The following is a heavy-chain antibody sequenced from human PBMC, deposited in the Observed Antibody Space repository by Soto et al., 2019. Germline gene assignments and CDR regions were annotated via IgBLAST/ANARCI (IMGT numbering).Heavy chain of an antibody. CDR2: ISGSGGST. Sequence: GVSLRLSCAASGFTFSNSAMSWVRQVPGKGLEWVSAISGSGGSTYYADSVKGRFTISRDNSKNTLYLQMNSLSAEDTAVYYCAKDGGYTVTGGDLFDYWGQGTLVTVSS. D-gene: IGHD4-17*01. CDR1: GFTFSNSA. CDR3: AKDGGYTVTGGDLFDY. V-gene: IGHV3-23*01. J-gene: IGHJ4*02.